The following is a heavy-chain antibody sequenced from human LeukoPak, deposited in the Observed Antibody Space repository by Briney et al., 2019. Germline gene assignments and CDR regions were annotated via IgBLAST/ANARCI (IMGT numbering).Heavy chain of an antibody. CDR3: ARAYYGSGSCSFDY. CDR1: GFTFSSYS. CDR2: ISSSSSTI. D-gene: IGHD3-10*01. Sequence: TGGSLRLSCAASGFTFSSYSMNWVRQAPGKGLEWVSYISSSSSTIYYADSVKGRFTISRDNAKNSLYLQMNSLRAEDTAVYYCARAYYGSGSCSFDYWGQGTLVTVSS. V-gene: IGHV3-48*01. J-gene: IGHJ4*02.